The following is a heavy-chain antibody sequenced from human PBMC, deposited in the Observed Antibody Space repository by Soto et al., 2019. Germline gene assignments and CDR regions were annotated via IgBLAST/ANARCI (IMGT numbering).Heavy chain of an antibody. CDR2: INSCGST. J-gene: IGHJ5*02. V-gene: IGHV4-39*01. CDR1: GGAISSSSYY. D-gene: IGHD2-21*02. Sequence: SETLSLTRTVSGGAISSSSYYLGWIGQPPGKGLEWSGTINSCGSTHNNRSRKSRVTLSVHTSKNQFSLWLRCATDGDTAVYCCARAGALVSAQGGFDPWGQGTLVTVS. CDR3: ARAGALVSAQGGFDP.